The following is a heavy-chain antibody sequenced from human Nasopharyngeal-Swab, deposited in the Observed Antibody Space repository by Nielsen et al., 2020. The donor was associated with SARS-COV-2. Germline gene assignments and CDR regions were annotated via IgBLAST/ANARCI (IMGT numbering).Heavy chain of an antibody. D-gene: IGHD3-10*01. Sequence: SETLSLTCTVSGGSISSSSYYWGWISPPPGKGLERIGSIYYSGRTYYNPSLKSRVTISVHTSKNQFSLKLSSVTAADTAVYYCARHVPAILWFGVQSYYGMDVWGQGTTVTVSS. CDR2: IYYSGRT. CDR1: GGSISSSSYY. CDR3: ARHVPAILWFGVQSYYGMDV. J-gene: IGHJ6*02. V-gene: IGHV4-39*01.